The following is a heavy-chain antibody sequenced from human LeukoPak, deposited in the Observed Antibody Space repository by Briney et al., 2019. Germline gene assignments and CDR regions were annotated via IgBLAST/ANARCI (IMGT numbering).Heavy chain of an antibody. J-gene: IGHJ4*02. V-gene: IGHV4-38-2*02. CDR2: IYHSGST. CDR3: ARDSHEAYFDY. Sequence: PSETLSLTRTVSGYSISSGYYWGWIRQPPGKGLEWIGSIYHSGSTNYNPSLKSRVTISVDTSKNQFSLKLSSVTAADTAVYYCARDSHEAYFDYWGQGTLVTVSS. CDR1: GYSISSGYY.